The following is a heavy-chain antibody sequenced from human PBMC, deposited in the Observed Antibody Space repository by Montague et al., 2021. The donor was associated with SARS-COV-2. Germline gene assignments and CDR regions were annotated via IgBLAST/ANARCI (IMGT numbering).Heavy chain of an antibody. V-gene: IGHV4-39*07. CDR2: LYYSGAT. D-gene: IGHD2-21*01. J-gene: IGHJ4*02. Sequence: SETLSLTCTLSGGSISDSNFHWGWIRQPPGKGLEWIGTLYYSGATYYNPSLKSRVTTSMDTSKNQFSLKLTSAIAADTAVYYCARLRGGTPGEHWGQGALVTVSS. CDR1: GGSISDSNFH. CDR3: ARLRGGTPGEH.